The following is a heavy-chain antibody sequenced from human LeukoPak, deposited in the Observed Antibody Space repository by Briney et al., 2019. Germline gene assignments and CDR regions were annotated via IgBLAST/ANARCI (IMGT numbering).Heavy chain of an antibody. J-gene: IGHJ3*02. CDR2: IWSDGSHK. CDR3: ASAAGAFDM. CDR1: GFTFSKYG. Sequence: GRSLRLPCAASGFTFSKYGMHWIRQAPGKGLEWVAVIWSDGSHKYYADSMKGRFTISRDNSNNMMYLQMNSLRVEDTAVYYCASAAGAFDMWGQGTLVTVSS. V-gene: IGHV3-33*01. D-gene: IGHD6-13*01.